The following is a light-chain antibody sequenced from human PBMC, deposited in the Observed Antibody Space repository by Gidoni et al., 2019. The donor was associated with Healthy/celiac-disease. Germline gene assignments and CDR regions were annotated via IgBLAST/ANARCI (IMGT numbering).Light chain of an antibody. CDR3: QQSYSTPHT. CDR1: QSISSY. CDR2: AAS. J-gene: IGKJ2*01. Sequence: DIQMTQSPSSLSASVGDRVTITCRTSQSISSYLNWYQQKPGKAPQLLLYAASSLQSGVPSRFRGSGSGTDFTLTISSLQPEDFATYYCQQSYSTPHTFVQGTKLEIK. V-gene: IGKV1-39*01.